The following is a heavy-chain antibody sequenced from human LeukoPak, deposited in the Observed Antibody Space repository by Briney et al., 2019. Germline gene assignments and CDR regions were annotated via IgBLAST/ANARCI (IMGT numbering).Heavy chain of an antibody. CDR3: AKESYYDYVWGSYRPDY. CDR2: ISGSGGST. D-gene: IGHD3-16*02. CDR1: EFTFSSYA. J-gene: IGHJ4*02. V-gene: IGHV3-23*01. Sequence: GGSLRLSCAASEFTFSSYAMSWVRQAPRKGLKWVSTISGSGGSTYYADSVQGRFTISKDNSKNTLYLQMNSLRAEDTAVYYCAKESYYDYVWGSYRPDYWGQGTLVTVSS.